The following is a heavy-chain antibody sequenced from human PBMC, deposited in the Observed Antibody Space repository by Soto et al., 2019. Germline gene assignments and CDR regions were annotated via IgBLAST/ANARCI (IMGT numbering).Heavy chain of an antibody. J-gene: IGHJ4*02. CDR3: AREIVVARGASYFDY. CDR2: IRQDGSEK. CDR1: GFTVISNW. V-gene: IGHV3-7*04. D-gene: IGHD2-2*01. Sequence: GGALRLSCVGSGFTVISNWMTWVRQAPGKGLEWVGNIRQDGSEKNYVDSVKGRFTISRDNAKNSLYLQMNSLRAEDTAVYYCAREIVVARGASYFDYWGPGTLVTVSS.